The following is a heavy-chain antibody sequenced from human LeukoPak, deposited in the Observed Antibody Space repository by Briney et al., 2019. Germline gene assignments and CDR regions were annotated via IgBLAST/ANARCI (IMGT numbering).Heavy chain of an antibody. V-gene: IGHV6-1*01. CDR2: TYYRSKWYN. J-gene: IGHJ5*02. CDR3: ARRASDLNWFDP. D-gene: IGHD2-21*02. CDR1: GDSVSSNSAA. Sequence: SQTLSLTCAISGDSVSSNSAAWNWIRQSPSRGLEWLGRTYYRSKWYNDYAVSVKSRITINPDTSRNRFSLNLSFVTAADTAVYYCARRASDLNWFDPWGQGTLVTVSS.